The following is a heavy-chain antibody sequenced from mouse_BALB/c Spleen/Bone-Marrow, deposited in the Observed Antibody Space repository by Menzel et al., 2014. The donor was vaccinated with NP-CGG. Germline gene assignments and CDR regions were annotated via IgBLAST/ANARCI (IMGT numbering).Heavy chain of an antibody. V-gene: IGHV1-14*01. J-gene: IGHJ4*01. D-gene: IGHD1-1*01. CDR2: ISPYNDGT. CDR3: ARWGIIYYYGSSPYAMDY. CDR1: GYTFTSYV. Sequence: EVQLVESGPELVKPGASVKMSCKASGYTFTSYVMHWVKQKPGQGLEWIGYISPYNDGTKYNEKFKGKATLTSDKSSSTAYMELSSLTSEDSAVYYCARWGIIYYYGSSPYAMDYWGQGTSVTVSS.